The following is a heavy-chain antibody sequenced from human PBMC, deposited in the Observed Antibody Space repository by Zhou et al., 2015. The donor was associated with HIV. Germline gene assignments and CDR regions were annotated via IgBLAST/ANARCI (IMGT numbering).Heavy chain of an antibody. CDR3: TRARLPGRQFDWLLSPFGH. V-gene: IGHV3-74*01. CDR2: ISSDGSST. D-gene: IGHD3-9*01. Sequence: VQLVESGGGVVQPGTSLRLSCAASGFTLSSYWMHWVRQAPGKGLIWVSRISSDGSSTDYADSVRGRFSVSRDNDNKMLYLEMNTLRVEDTARYYCTRARLPGRQFDWLLSPFGHWGRGTLVTVSS. CDR1: GFTLSSYW. J-gene: IGHJ4*02.